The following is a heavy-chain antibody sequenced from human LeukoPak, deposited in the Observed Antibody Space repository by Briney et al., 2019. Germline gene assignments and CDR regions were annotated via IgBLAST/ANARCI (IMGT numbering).Heavy chain of an antibody. Sequence: WGTLTLSCAASGVTFSSYSMNWVRQAPGKGLEWVSSISSSSSYIYYADSVKGRFTISTDNAKNSLYLQMNSLRAEDTAVYYCARDTDWYADWGQGTLVTVSS. D-gene: IGHD3-9*01. V-gene: IGHV3-21*01. J-gene: IGHJ4*02. CDR1: GVTFSSYS. CDR3: ARDTDWYAD. CDR2: ISSSSSYI.